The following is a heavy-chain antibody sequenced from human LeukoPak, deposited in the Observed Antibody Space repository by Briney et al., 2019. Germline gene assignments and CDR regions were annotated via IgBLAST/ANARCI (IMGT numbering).Heavy chain of an antibody. CDR1: GGPISDYY. CDR2: IHNNGNT. D-gene: IGHD2-8*01. V-gene: IGHV4-59*08. Sequence: PWETLSLTCTVSGGPISDYYWGWIRQPPGKGLEWIAYIHNNGNTNSNPPLKSRVTISIDTSKNHFSLKLTSVTAADTAVYYCARHTVSRDGGDFDCWGQRSLVSVSS. CDR3: ARHTVSRDGGDFDC. J-gene: IGHJ4*02.